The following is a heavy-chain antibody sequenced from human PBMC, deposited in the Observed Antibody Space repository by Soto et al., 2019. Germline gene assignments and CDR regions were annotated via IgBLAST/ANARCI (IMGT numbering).Heavy chain of an antibody. Sequence: SETLSLSCAVYGGSFNVYYWSGIRQPPGKGLEWIGEINHSGTTNYNPSLKSRITISVDTSKNQFSLKLTSVTAADTAVYYCARGQNDCNSNSCYGGNWFDPWGQGTLVTV. D-gene: IGHD2-2*01. CDR1: GGSFNVYY. CDR3: ARGQNDCNSNSCYGGNWFDP. J-gene: IGHJ5*02. V-gene: IGHV4-34*01. CDR2: INHSGTT.